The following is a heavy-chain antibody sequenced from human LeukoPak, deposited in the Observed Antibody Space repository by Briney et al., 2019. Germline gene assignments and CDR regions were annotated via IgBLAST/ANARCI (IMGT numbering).Heavy chain of an antibody. CDR3: ASSVEPRYSGSYYYYYYMDV. CDR1: GGSISSSSYY. J-gene: IGHJ6*03. V-gene: IGHV4-39*01. Sequence: PSETLSLTCTVSGGSISSSSYYWGWIRQPPGKGLEWIGSIYYSGSTYYNPSLKSRVTISVDTSKNQFSLKLSSVTAADTAVYYCASSVEPRYSGSYYYYYYMDVWGKGTTVTVSS. D-gene: IGHD1-26*01. CDR2: IYYSGST.